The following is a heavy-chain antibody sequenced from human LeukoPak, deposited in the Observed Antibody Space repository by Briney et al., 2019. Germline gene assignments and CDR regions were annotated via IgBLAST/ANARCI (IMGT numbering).Heavy chain of an antibody. CDR2: ISGSGGST. D-gene: IGHD2-15*01. Sequence: QPGGSLRLSCAASGFTFSSYAMSWVRQAPGKGLEWGSAISGSGGSTYYADSVKGRFTISRDNSKNTLYLQMNSLRAEDTAVYYCAKDEYCSGGSCYPEYFQHWGQGTLVTVSS. J-gene: IGHJ1*01. CDR1: GFTFSSYA. CDR3: AKDEYCSGGSCYPEYFQH. V-gene: IGHV3-23*01.